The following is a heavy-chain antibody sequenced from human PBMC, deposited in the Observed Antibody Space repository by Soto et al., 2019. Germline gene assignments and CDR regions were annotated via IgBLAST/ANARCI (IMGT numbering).Heavy chain of an antibody. J-gene: IGHJ6*02. D-gene: IGHD2-2*01. CDR2: IIPISDTT. Sequence: QVQLVQSGAEVKKPGSSVKVSCKASGGTFSSYAISWVGQAPGQGLEWMGGIIPISDTTNYAQKFQGRVTITADESTSTAYMELSSLRSEDTAVYYCARSQGSSTSLEIYYYYYYGMDVWGQGTTVTVSS. CDR3: ARSQGSSTSLEIYYYYYYGMDV. V-gene: IGHV1-69*01. CDR1: GGTFSSYA.